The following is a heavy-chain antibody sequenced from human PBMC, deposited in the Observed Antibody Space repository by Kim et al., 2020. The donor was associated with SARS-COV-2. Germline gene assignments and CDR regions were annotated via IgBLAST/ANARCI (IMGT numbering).Heavy chain of an antibody. CDR3: ASEVVVVAAVFDY. Sequence: SAQKLQGRVTITADKSTSTAYMELSILRSEDAVVYYCASEVVVVAAVFDYWGQGTLVTVSS. J-gene: IGHJ4*02. V-gene: IGHV1-69*04. D-gene: IGHD2-15*01.